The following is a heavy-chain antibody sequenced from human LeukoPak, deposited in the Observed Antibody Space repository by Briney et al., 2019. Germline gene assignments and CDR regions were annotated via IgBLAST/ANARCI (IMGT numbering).Heavy chain of an antibody. D-gene: IGHD2-15*01. Sequence: SETLSLTCTVSGGSVSSGSYYWSWIRQPPGKGLEWIVYIYYSGSTNYNPSLKSRVTILVDTSKTHFSLKLSSVTAADTAVYYCARDIEPGQNWFDPWGQGTLVTVSS. J-gene: IGHJ5*02. V-gene: IGHV4-61*03. CDR3: ARDIEPGQNWFDP. CDR1: GGSVSSGSYY. CDR2: IYYSGST.